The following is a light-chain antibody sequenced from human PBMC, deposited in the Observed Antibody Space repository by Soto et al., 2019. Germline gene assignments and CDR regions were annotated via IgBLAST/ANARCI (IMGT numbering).Light chain of an antibody. CDR3: QQRNVWPPVT. J-gene: IGKJ5*01. V-gene: IGKV3-11*01. CDR2: GAF. Sequence: EIVLTQSPGTLSLSPGERGTLSCRASPSVTNFLAWYQQKPGQAPRLLIYGAFNRATGIPARFSGSGSGTDFTLTISSLEPEDSAVYYCQQRNVWPPVTFGQGTRLEIK. CDR1: PSVTNF.